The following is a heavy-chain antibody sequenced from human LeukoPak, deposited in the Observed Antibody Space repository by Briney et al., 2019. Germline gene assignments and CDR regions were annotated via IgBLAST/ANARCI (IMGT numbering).Heavy chain of an antibody. CDR3: ARDSRWSRLGLDY. J-gene: IGHJ4*02. V-gene: IGHV4-59*01. CDR2: IYYSGST. Sequence: SETLSLTCTVSGGSISSYYWSWIRQPPGKGLEWIGYIYYSGSTNYNPSLKSRVTISVDTSKNQFSLKLSSVTAADTAVYYCARDSRWSRLGLDYWGQGTLVTVSS. D-gene: IGHD6-6*01. CDR1: GGSISSYY.